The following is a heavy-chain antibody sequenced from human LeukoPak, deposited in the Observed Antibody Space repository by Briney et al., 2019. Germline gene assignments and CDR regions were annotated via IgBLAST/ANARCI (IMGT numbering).Heavy chain of an antibody. CDR2: ISDSGGST. CDR3: AKRGYGTGTYYAFDV. Sequence: GGSLRLSCAASGFTFSSYAMTWVRQAPGKGLEWVSGISDSGGSTSYADSVRGRFTISRDNSENTLYLQMNSLRGEDTALYSCAKRGYGTGTYYAFDVWGQGTMVTVSS. J-gene: IGHJ3*01. CDR1: GFTFSSYA. V-gene: IGHV3-23*01. D-gene: IGHD1-26*01.